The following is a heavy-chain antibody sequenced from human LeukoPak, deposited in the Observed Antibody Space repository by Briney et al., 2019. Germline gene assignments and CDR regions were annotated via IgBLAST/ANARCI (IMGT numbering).Heavy chain of an antibody. Sequence: SETLSLTCTVSGGSISSYYWSWIRQPPGKGLKWIGYIYYSGSTNYNPSLKSRVTISVDTSKNQFSLKLSFVTAADTAVYYCARDSGTTGEVKFDPWGQGTLVTVSS. CDR2: IYYSGST. D-gene: IGHD4-17*01. V-gene: IGHV4-59*12. CDR3: ARDSGTTGEVKFDP. CDR1: GGSISSYY. J-gene: IGHJ5*02.